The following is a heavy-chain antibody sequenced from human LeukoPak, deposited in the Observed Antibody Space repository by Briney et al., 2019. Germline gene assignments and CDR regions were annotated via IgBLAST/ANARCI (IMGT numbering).Heavy chain of an antibody. CDR3: ASHDCTNGVCPLFDY. D-gene: IGHD2-8*01. CDR1: GGSISSSSYY. V-gene: IGHV4-39*07. J-gene: IGHJ4*02. Sequence: SETLSLTCTVSGGSISSSSYYWGWIRQPPGKGLEWIGSIYYSGSTYYNPSLKSRVTISVDTSKNQFSLKLSSVTAADTAVYYCASHDCTNGVCPLFDYWGQGTLVTVSS. CDR2: IYYSGST.